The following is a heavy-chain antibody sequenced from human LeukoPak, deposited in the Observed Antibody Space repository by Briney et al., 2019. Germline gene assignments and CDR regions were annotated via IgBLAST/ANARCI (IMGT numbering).Heavy chain of an antibody. CDR1: GFTVSNAW. J-gene: IGHJ5*02. Sequence: PGRSLRLSRAASGFTVSNAWMSWVRPAPGKGLEWVGRIKSKTDGGTTDYAAPVKGRCTISRDDSTNTLYLQMNSLKTEDTAVYYCARLSSTLREWLDCSGGSCYSGNWFDPWGQGTLVTVSS. CDR2: IKSKTDGGTT. CDR3: ARLSSTLREWLDCSGGSCYSGNWFDP. D-gene: IGHD2-15*01. V-gene: IGHV3-15*01.